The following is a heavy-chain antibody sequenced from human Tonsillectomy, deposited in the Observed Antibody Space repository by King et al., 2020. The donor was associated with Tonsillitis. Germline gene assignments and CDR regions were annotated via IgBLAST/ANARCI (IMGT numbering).Heavy chain of an antibody. CDR1: GFTFSNAW. J-gene: IGHJ6*03. CDR2: IESKTDGGTT. Sequence: VQLVESGGGLVKPGGSLRLSCAASGFTFSNAWMNWVRQAPGKGLEWVGRIESKTDGGTTDYAAPVKGRFTISRDDSKNTLYLQMNSLKTEDTAVYFCSLAGATLYLHYYMDVWGKGTTVTVSS. CDR3: SLAGATLYLHYYMDV. D-gene: IGHD1-26*01. V-gene: IGHV3-15*07.